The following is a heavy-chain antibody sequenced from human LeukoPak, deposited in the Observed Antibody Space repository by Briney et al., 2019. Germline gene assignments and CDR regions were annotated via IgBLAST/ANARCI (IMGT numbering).Heavy chain of an antibody. Sequence: ASVKVSCKVSGYTLTELSMHLVRQAPGKGLEWMGGFDPEDGETIYAQKFQGRVTMTEDTSTDTAYMELSSLRSEDTAVYYCATSFGMAGTPNFDYWSQGTLVTVSS. CDR2: FDPEDGET. CDR3: ATSFGMAGTPNFDY. CDR1: GYTLTELS. J-gene: IGHJ4*02. D-gene: IGHD6-19*01. V-gene: IGHV1-24*01.